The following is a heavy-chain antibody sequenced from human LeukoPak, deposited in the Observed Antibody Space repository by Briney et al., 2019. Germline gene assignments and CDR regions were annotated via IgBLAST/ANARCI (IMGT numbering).Heavy chain of an antibody. Sequence: GGSLRLSCAASGFTFSSYGMTWVRQAPGKGLEWVAHINQGGSEKYYVDSVKGRFTISRDNTQDSVYLQMNGLRAEDTAVYYCARAHIYRFDYWGQGTLVTVSS. CDR1: GFTFSSYG. CDR3: ARAHIYRFDY. V-gene: IGHV3-7*03. J-gene: IGHJ4*02. D-gene: IGHD1-26*01. CDR2: INQGGSEK.